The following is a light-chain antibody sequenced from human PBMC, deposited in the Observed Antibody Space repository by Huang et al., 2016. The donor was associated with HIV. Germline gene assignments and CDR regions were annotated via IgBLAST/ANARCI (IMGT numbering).Light chain of an antibody. J-gene: IGKJ4*01. Sequence: EIVLTQSPATLSLSPGERATLSCRASQSVHSYLAWYQQKPGQAPRLLIDDASNRATGIPARFSGSGSGTDFTLTSSNLQSEDFAVYYCQQRSAWPLTFGGGTKVEI. CDR3: QQRSAWPLT. V-gene: IGKV3-11*01. CDR2: DAS. CDR1: QSVHSY.